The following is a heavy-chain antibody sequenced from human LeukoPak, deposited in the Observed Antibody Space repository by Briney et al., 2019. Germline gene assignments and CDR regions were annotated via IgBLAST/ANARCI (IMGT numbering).Heavy chain of an antibody. CDR2: IYYSGST. D-gene: IGHD3-10*01. CDR1: GGSISSYY. Sequence: SETLSLTCTVSGGSISSYYWSWIRQPPGKGLEWIGYIYYSGSTNYNPSLKSRVTISVDTSKNQFSLKLSSVTAADTAVYYCARGAHHRGSGSYSWFYYYYGMDVWGQGTTVTVSS. V-gene: IGHV4-59*01. J-gene: IGHJ6*02. CDR3: ARGAHHRGSGSYSWFYYYYGMDV.